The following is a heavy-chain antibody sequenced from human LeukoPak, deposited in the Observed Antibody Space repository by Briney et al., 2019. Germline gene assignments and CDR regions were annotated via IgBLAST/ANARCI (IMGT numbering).Heavy chain of an antibody. CDR1: GYSFTSYW. Sequence: GESLKISCKGSGYSFTSYWISWVRQMPGEGLEWMGRIDPSDSYTNYSPSFQGHVTISADKSISTAYLQWSSLKASDTAMYYCASGYDDSYGMDVWGKGTTVTVSS. V-gene: IGHV5-10-1*01. CDR2: IDPSDSYT. J-gene: IGHJ6*04. D-gene: IGHD5-12*01. CDR3: ASGYDDSYGMDV.